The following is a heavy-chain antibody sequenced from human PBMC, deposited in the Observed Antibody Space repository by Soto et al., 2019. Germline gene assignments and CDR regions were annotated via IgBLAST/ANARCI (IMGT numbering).Heavy chain of an antibody. D-gene: IGHD5-12*01. J-gene: IGHJ4*02. CDR1: GGSISSNNW. CDR3: ATNPAIGCSGYDVDH. CDR2: IFHTGRT. Sequence: QVQLQQSGPGLVEPSGTLSLTCGVSGGSISSNNWWNWVRQPPGKGLEWIGEIFHTGRTNYNPSLRSRVTILLDESKNQFSLRLSSVTAADMATYYCATNPAIGCSGYDVDHWGQGALVTVSS. V-gene: IGHV4-4*02.